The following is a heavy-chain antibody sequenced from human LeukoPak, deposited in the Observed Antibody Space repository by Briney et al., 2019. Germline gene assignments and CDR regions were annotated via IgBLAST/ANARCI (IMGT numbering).Heavy chain of an antibody. V-gene: IGHV5-51*01. CDR2: LYPGDSDT. CDR1: GYSFTSYW. J-gene: IGHJ4*02. Sequence: KNGESLKISCKGSGYSFTSYWIGWVRQMPGKGLEWMGILYPGDSDTRYSPSFQGQVTISADKSISTAYLQWSSLKASDTAMYYCARRARDYVWGSYRWDYWGQGTLVTVSS. D-gene: IGHD3-16*02. CDR3: ARRARDYVWGSYRWDY.